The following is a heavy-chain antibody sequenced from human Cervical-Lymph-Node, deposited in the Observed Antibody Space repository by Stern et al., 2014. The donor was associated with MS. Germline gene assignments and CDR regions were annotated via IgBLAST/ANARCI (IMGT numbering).Heavy chain of an antibody. J-gene: IGHJ6*02. CDR1: GFTFRNSW. V-gene: IGHV3-15*01. CDR3: TTLDRSYPYYYYGMDV. Sequence: EVQLLESGGGLVKPGGSLRLSCAASGFTFRNSWMTWIRQAPGKGLEWVGRIKSTTDGGTTDYAAPVKGRFTISRDDSKNTLYLQMNSLKTEDTAVYYCTTLDRSYPYYYYGMDVWGQGTTVTVSS. D-gene: IGHD1-26*01. CDR2: IKSTTDGGTT.